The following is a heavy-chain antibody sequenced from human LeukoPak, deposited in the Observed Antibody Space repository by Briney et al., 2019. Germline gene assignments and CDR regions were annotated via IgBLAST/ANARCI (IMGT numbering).Heavy chain of an antibody. J-gene: IGHJ4*02. CDR2: IIPIFGTA. CDR1: GGTFSSYA. CDR3: ARDERYCSGGSCTLFDH. V-gene: IGHV1-69*05. Sequence: SVKVSCKASGGTFSSYAISWVRQAPGQGLEWMGRIIPIFGTANYAQKFQGRVTITTDESTSTAYMELSSLRSEDTAVYYCARDERYCSGGSCTLFDHWGQGTLVTVSS. D-gene: IGHD2-15*01.